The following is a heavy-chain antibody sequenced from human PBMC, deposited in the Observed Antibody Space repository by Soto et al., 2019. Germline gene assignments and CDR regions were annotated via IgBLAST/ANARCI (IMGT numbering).Heavy chain of an antibody. Sequence: QVQLVESGGGVVQPGRSLRLSCAASGFTFRTYAMHWVRQAPGKGLEWVSTISDDGSNKYYADSVKGRFNISRDNSKKALAPEINWPGGEDTAVYFCGRGIEGVGLPPFGYWGQGTLVTVSS. D-gene: IGHD1-26*01. J-gene: IGHJ4*02. V-gene: IGHV3-30*14. CDR1: GFTFRTYA. CDR3: GRGIEGVGLPPFGY. CDR2: ISDDGSNK.